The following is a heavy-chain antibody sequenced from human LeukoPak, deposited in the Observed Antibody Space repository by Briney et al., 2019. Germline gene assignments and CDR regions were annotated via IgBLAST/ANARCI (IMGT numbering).Heavy chain of an antibody. D-gene: IGHD2-21*01. J-gene: IGHJ6*03. CDR2: IKSKTDGGTT. CDR3: TTDRYCGGDCSHLDYYYMDV. CDR1: GFTFSNAW. Sequence: AGGSLRLSCAASGFTFSNAWMSWVRQAPGKGLEWVGRIKSKTDGGTTDYAAPVKGRFTISRDDSKNTLYLQMNSLKTEDTAVYYCTTDRYCGGDCSHLDYYYMDVWGKGTTVTVSS. V-gene: IGHV3-15*01.